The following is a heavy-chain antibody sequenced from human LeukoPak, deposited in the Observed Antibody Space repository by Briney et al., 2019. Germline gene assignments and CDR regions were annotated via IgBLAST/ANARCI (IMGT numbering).Heavy chain of an antibody. CDR2: ISAYNGNT. Sequence: ASVKVSCTASGYTFTSYGISWVRQAPGQGLEWMGWISAYNGNTNYAQKLQGRVTMTTDTSTSTAYMELRSLRSDDTAVYYCARESSTVTIFGVVTYFDYRGQGTLVTVSS. D-gene: IGHD3-3*01. CDR1: GYTFTSYG. J-gene: IGHJ4*02. V-gene: IGHV1-18*01. CDR3: ARESSTVTIFGVVTYFDY.